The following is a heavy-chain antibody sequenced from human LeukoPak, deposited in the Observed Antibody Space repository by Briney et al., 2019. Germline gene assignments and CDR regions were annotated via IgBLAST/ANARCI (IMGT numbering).Heavy chain of an antibody. Sequence: GASVKVSCKASGYTFTSYGISWVRQAPGQGLEWMGWISAYNGNTNYAQKLQGRVTMTTDTSTSTAYMELSSLRSEDTAVYYCGGGGNSGGPYYYYMDVWGKGTTVTVSS. J-gene: IGHJ6*03. D-gene: IGHD4-23*01. CDR1: GYTFTSYG. CDR2: ISAYNGNT. CDR3: GGGGNSGGPYYYYMDV. V-gene: IGHV1-18*01.